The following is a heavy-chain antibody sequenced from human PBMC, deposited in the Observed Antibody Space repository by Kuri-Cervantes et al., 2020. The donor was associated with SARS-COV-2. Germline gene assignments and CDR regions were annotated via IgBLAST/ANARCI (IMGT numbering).Heavy chain of an antibody. D-gene: IGHD6-6*01. J-gene: IGHJ4*02. CDR1: GFTFSSYS. CDR3: ARQGEADIAAPLRWFDY. Sequence: GGSLRLSCAASGFTFSSYSMNWVRQAPGKGLEWVSSISSSSSYIYYADSVKGRFTISRDNAKNSLYLQMNSLRAEDTAVYYCARQGEADIAAPLRWFDYWGQGTLVTDSS. CDR2: ISSSSSYI. V-gene: IGHV3-21*01.